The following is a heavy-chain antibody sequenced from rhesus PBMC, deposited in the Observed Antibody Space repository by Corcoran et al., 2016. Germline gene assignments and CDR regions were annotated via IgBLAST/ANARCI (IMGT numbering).Heavy chain of an antibody. D-gene: IGHD2-8*01. CDR2: ISGSSGST. V-gene: IGHV4-165*01. CDR1: GGSFSGYY. J-gene: IGHJ4*01. Sequence: QVQLQESGPGLVKPSETLSLTCAVSGGSFSGYYWVWNRRPPGKGLEWMGYISGSSGSTDYSPSLKTRVTFSTDPSKNQFSLKLTSATAADTAVYYCARAGYCSGGVCHGFDYWGQGVLVTVSS. CDR3: ARAGYCSGGVCHGFDY.